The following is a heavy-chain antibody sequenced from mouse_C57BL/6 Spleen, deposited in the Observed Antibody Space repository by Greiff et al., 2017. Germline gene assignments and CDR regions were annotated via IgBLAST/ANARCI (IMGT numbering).Heavy chain of an antibody. CDR2: ISSGGDYI. J-gene: IGHJ4*01. Sequence: EVMLVESGEGLVKPGGSLKLSCAASGFTFSSYAMSWVRQTPEKRLEWVAYISSGGDYIYYADTVKGRFTISRDNARNTLYLQMSSLKSEDTAMYYCTRDGYYKENAMDYWGQGTSVTVSS. D-gene: IGHD2-3*01. V-gene: IGHV5-9-1*02. CDR3: TRDGYYKENAMDY. CDR1: GFTFSSYA.